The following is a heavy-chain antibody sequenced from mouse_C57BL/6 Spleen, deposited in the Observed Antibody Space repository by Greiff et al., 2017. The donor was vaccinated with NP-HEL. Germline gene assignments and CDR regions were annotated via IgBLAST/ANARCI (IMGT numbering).Heavy chain of an antibody. J-gene: IGHJ2*01. CDR2: IRNKANGYTT. CDR3: ARSATLLLYYFDY. D-gene: IGHD2-1*01. V-gene: IGHV7-3*01. Sequence: EVKLVESGGGLVQPGGSLSLSCAASGFTFTDYYMSWVRQPPGKALEWLGFIRNKANGYTTEYSASVKGRFTISRDNSQSILYLQMNALRAEDSATYYCARSATLLLYYFDYWGQGTTLTVSS. CDR1: GFTFTDYY.